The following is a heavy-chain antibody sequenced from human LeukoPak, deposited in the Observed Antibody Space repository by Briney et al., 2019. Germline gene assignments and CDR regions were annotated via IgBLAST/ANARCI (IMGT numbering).Heavy chain of an antibody. CDR3: VRDGSGYDY. CDR1: GFTFGGYW. Sequence: GGSLRLSCAASGFTFGGYWLSWFRQAPGKGLECVASIKSDGSEKYYLNSVKGRFTISRDNAKNSLYLQMNSLRADDTAIYYCVRDGSGYDYWGQGTLVTVSS. D-gene: IGHD6-19*01. J-gene: IGHJ4*02. V-gene: IGHV3-7*05. CDR2: IKSDGSEK.